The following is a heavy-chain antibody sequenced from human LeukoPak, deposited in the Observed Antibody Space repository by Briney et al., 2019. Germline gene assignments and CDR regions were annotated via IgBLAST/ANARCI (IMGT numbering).Heavy chain of an antibody. CDR1: GYTFTCYY. Sequence: GASVKVSCKASGYTFTCYYMHWVRQAPGQGLEWMGWINPNSGGTNYAQKFQGRVTMTRDTSISTAYMELSRLRSDDTAVYYCARDRPVGATTNAFDIWGQGTMVTVSS. V-gene: IGHV1-2*02. D-gene: IGHD1-26*01. CDR2: INPNSGGT. CDR3: ARDRPVGATTNAFDI. J-gene: IGHJ3*02.